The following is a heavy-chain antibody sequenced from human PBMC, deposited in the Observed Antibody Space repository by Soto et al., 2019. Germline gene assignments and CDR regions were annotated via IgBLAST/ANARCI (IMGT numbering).Heavy chain of an antibody. CDR3: ARARSWYPVAY. CDR2: INHSGST. J-gene: IGHJ4*02. Sequence: SEPLSLTCAVYGGSFSGYYWSWIRQPPGKGLEWIGEINHSGSTNYNPSLKSRVTISLDTSKNQFSLKLSSVTAADTAVYYCARARSWYPVAYWGQGTLVTVSS. D-gene: IGHD6-13*01. CDR1: GGSFSGYY. V-gene: IGHV4-34*01.